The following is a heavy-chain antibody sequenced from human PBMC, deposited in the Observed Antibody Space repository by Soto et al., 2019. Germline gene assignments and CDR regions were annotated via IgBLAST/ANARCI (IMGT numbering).Heavy chain of an antibody. Sequence: QVQLVQSGAEVKKPGSSVKVSCKVSGGTFSNYAIDWVRLAPGHGLEWMGGIVPIFGTTYYTQKFQGRATIIADESTTTAYSEMSSLRSEDTAIYYCARVEAVAGLYNYHGLDVWGQGTAVTVSS. CDR3: ARVEAVAGLYNYHGLDV. D-gene: IGHD6-19*01. CDR1: GGTFSNYA. V-gene: IGHV1-69*12. J-gene: IGHJ6*02. CDR2: IVPIFGTT.